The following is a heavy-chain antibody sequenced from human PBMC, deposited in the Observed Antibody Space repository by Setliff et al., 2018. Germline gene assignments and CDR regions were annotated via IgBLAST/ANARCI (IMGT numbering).Heavy chain of an antibody. Sequence: SETLSLTCTVSGGSISSSNYYWGWIRQPPGKGLEWIGNIYYGGSAYYNPSLKSRVTISVDTSKNQFPLKLSSVTAADTAMYYCARILGYCSGGSCYVPYWGQGTLVTVSS. CDR3: ARILGYCSGGSCYVPY. J-gene: IGHJ4*02. CDR2: IYYGGSA. CDR1: GGSISSSNYY. V-gene: IGHV4-39*06. D-gene: IGHD2-15*01.